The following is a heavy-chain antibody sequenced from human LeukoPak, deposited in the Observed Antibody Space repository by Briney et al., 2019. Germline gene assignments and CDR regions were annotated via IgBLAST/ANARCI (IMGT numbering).Heavy chain of an antibody. CDR1: GYTFTGYY. J-gene: IGHJ4*02. D-gene: IGHD3-22*01. V-gene: IGHV1-2*02. CDR3: ATSPGYYYDSSGYYYF. CDR2: INPNSGGT. Sequence: ASVKVSCKASGYTFTGYYMHWVRQAPGQGLEWMGWINPNSGGTNYAQKFQGRVTMTRDTSISTAYMELSSLRSEDTAVYYCATSPGYYYDSSGYYYFWGQGTLVTVSS.